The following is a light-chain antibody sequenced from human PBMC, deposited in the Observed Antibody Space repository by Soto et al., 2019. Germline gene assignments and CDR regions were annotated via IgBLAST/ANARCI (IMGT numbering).Light chain of an antibody. CDR1: SSDVGGYNF. V-gene: IGLV2-11*01. J-gene: IGLJ2*01. CDR2: DVN. Sequence: QSALTQPRSGSGSPGQSVTISCTGTSSDVGGYNFVSCYQHHPGKAPKLMIYDVNKRPSGVPDRFSGSKSGNTASLSISGLQAEDEADYYCCSYAGSSTSVFGGGTKLTVL. CDR3: CSYAGSSTSV.